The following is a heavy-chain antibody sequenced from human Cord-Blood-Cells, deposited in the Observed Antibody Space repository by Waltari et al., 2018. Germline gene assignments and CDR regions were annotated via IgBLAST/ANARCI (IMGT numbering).Heavy chain of an antibody. D-gene: IGHD2-2*01. Sequence: QLQLQESGPGLVKPSETLSLTCTVSGGSISSSSYYWGWIRQPPGKGLEWIGCIYYSGSTYYNPSLNGRVAISVDTSKNQFSLKLSSVTAADTAVYYCARPAVPAAMLDAFDIWGQGTMVTVSS. CDR1: GGSISSSSYY. V-gene: IGHV4-39*07. CDR2: IYYSGST. CDR3: ARPAVPAAMLDAFDI. J-gene: IGHJ3*02.